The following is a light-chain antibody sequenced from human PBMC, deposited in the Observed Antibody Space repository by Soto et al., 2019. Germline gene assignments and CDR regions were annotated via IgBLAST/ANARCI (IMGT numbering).Light chain of an antibody. CDR2: EAS. CDR3: CSHAGSRNYVV. V-gene: IGLV2-23*01. J-gene: IGLJ2*01. Sequence: QSALTQPASVSGSPGQSITISCTGTNSDVGSYNLVSWYQQHPDRAPKLMIYEASKRPSGVSDRFSGSKSGNTASLTISGLQAEDEADYYCCSHAGSRNYVVFGGGTKVTVL. CDR1: NSDVGSYNL.